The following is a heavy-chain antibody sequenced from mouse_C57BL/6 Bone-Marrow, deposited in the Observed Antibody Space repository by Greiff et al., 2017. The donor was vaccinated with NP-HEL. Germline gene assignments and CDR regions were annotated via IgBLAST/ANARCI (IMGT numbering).Heavy chain of an antibody. CDR2: IYPGSGST. CDR1: GYTFTSYW. Sequence: QVQLQQSGAELVKPGASVKLSCQASGYTFTSYWITWVKQRPGQGLEWIGDIYPGSGSTNYNEKFKSKATMTVDTSSSTAYMHLSSLTSEDSAVYYCARRLLEYYYAMDYWGEGTSVTVSS. CDR3: ARRLLEYYYAMDY. J-gene: IGHJ4*01. V-gene: IGHV1-55*01. D-gene: IGHD2-13*01.